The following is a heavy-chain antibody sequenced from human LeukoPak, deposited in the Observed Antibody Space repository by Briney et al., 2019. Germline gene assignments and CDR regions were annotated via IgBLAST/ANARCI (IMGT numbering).Heavy chain of an antibody. CDR1: GYSISSGYY. D-gene: IGHD3-10*01. J-gene: IGHJ4*02. Sequence: SETLSLTCTVSGYSISSGYYWGWIRQPPGKGLEWIGSIYHSGSTYYNPSLMSRVTISVDTSKNQFSLKLSSVTAADTAVYYCAREGGSGSSNWGQGTLVTVSS. CDR2: IYHSGST. V-gene: IGHV4-38-2*02. CDR3: AREGGSGSSN.